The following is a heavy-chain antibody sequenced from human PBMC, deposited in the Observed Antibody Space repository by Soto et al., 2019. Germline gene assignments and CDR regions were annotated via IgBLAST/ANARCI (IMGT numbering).Heavy chain of an antibody. J-gene: IGHJ4*02. D-gene: IGHD3-10*01. CDR2: ISAYNGNT. CDR3: ARSGTGDYYGSGSYPDY. V-gene: IGHV1-18*01. CDR1: GYTFTSYG. Sequence: QVQLVQSGAEVKKPGASVKVSCKASGYTFTSYGISWVRQAPGQGLEWMGWISAYNGNTNYAQKLQGRVTMTTDTSXSXXYMELRSLRSDDTAVYYCARSGTGDYYGSGSYPDYWGQGTLVTVSS.